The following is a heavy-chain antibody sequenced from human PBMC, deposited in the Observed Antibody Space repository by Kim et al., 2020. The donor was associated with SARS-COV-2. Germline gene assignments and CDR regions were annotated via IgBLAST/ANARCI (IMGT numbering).Heavy chain of an antibody. V-gene: IGHV4-39*01. CDR3: ARHGQDIVLMVYAIGVWYFDL. D-gene: IGHD2-8*01. J-gene: IGHJ2*01. CDR2: IYYSGST. Sequence: SETLSLTCTVSGGSISSSSYYWGWIRQPPGKGLEWIGSIYYSGSTYYNPSLKSRVTISVDTSKNQFSLKLSSVTAADTAVYYCARHGQDIVLMVYAIGVWYFDLWGRGTLVTVSS. CDR1: GGSISSSSYY.